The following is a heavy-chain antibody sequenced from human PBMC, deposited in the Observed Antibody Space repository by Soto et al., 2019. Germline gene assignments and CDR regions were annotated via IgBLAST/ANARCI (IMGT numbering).Heavy chain of an antibody. CDR3: AKPYCSSPSCYEVYWYFDL. V-gene: IGHV3-23*01. D-gene: IGHD2-2*01. CDR1: GFTFSSYA. CDR2: IRRSGAGT. Sequence: EVQLLESGGGLVQPGGSLRLSCAASGFTFSSYAMSWVRQAPGKGLEWVSAIRRSGAGTYHANSVKGRFTISRDNSKNTLHLQMDSLRAEDTAIYYCAKPYCSSPSCYEVYWYFDLWGRGTLVTVSS. J-gene: IGHJ2*01.